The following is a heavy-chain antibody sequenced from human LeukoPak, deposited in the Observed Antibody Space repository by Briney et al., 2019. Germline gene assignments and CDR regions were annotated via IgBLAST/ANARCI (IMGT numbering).Heavy chain of an antibody. CDR3: ASGYRSGPICA. Sequence: PGGSLRLSCTASGFTFSSYGFSWVRQAPGKGLEWVSYISGSGTNSYHADSVKGRFSISGDNSKNSLYLQMNSLRAEDTAMYFCASGYRSGPICAWGQGTLVTVSS. CDR1: GFTFSSYG. D-gene: IGHD3-16*02. CDR2: ISGSGTNS. V-gene: IGHV3-48*01. J-gene: IGHJ4*02.